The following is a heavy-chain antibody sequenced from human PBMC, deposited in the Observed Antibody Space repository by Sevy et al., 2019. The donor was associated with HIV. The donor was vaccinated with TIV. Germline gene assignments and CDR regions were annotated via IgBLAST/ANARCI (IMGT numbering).Heavy chain of an antibody. J-gene: IGHJ6*03. CDR2: ISYDGSNK. V-gene: IGHV3-30-3*01. CDR1: GFTFSSYA. Sequence: GGSLRLSCAASGFTFSSYAMHWVRQAPGKGLEWVAVISYDGSNKYYADSVKGRFTISRDNSKNTLYLQMNSLRAEDTAVYHCARDSPIMITFGGVKSYYYYMDVWGKGTTVTVSS. D-gene: IGHD3-16*01. CDR3: ARDSPIMITFGGVKSYYYYMDV.